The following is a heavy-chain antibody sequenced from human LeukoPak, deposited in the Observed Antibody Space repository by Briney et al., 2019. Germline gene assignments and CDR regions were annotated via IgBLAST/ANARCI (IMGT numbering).Heavy chain of an antibody. V-gene: IGHV4-61*02. CDR1: GGSVSGGTYY. CDR2: IYTSGST. D-gene: IGHD3-10*01. J-gene: IGHJ4*02. CDR3: ARHADITMVRGVNFDY. Sequence: SETLSLTCTVSGGSVSGGTYYWNWIRQPAGKGLEWIGRIYTSGSTYYNPSLKSRVTISVDTSKNQFSLKLSSVTAADTAVYYCARHADITMVRGVNFDYWGQGTLVTVSS.